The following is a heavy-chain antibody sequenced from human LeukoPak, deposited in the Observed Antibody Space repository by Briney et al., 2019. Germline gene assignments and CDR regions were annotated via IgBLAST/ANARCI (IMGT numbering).Heavy chain of an antibody. CDR3: ARDVYYYDSSGYYHNWFDP. CDR1: GYTFTGYY. J-gene: IGHJ5*02. D-gene: IGHD3-22*01. V-gene: IGHV1-2*02. Sequence: ASVKVSCKASGYTFTGYYMHWVRQAPGRGLEWMGWINPNSGGTNYAQNFQGRVTMTRDTSISTAYMELSRLRSDDTAVYYCARDVYYYDSSGYYHNWFDPWGQGTLVTVSS. CDR2: INPNSGGT.